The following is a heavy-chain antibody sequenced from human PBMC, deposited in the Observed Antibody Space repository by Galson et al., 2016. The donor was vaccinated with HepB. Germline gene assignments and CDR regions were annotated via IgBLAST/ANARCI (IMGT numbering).Heavy chain of an antibody. CDR2: ISYDGSSK. Sequence: SLRLSCAASGFTFSYYAIHWVRQAPGKGLEWVAVISYDGSSKYYADSVEGRFTISRDNSKNMLYLQMNSLRAEDPAVYYCARSVWRWRGMDVWGQGTTVTVSS. CDR1: GFTFSYYA. V-gene: IGHV3-30*04. CDR3: ARSVWRWRGMDV. J-gene: IGHJ6*02. D-gene: IGHD2-21*01.